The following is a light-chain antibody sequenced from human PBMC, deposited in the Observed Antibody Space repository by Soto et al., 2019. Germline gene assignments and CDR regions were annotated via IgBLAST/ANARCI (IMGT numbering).Light chain of an antibody. Sequence: QSALTQPASVSGSPGQSVSISCTGTTSDIGTFNLVSWYQQHPGKAPKLMIYEGSQRPSGVSNRFSGSKSGNTASLTISGLQAEDEADYYCCSYRGSDTYVFGTGTKLTVL. V-gene: IGLV2-23*01. CDR1: TSDIGTFNL. CDR2: EGS. CDR3: CSYRGSDTYV. J-gene: IGLJ1*01.